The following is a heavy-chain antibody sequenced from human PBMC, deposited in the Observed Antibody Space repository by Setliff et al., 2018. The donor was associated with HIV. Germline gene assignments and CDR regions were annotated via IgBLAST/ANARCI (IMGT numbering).Heavy chain of an antibody. D-gene: IGHD3-22*01. Sequence: PSETLRLSCGASGFTFSSFAMNWVRHAPGKGLEWVSAVSGSGTATEYADSVKGRFTISRDNSKNALYLEMNNLRAEDTAIYYCAKGLDYVDSSGYSYFRLWGQGTQVTVS. CDR1: GFTFSSFA. V-gene: IGHV3-23*01. CDR2: VSGSGTAT. CDR3: AKGLDYVDSSGYSYFRL. J-gene: IGHJ4*02.